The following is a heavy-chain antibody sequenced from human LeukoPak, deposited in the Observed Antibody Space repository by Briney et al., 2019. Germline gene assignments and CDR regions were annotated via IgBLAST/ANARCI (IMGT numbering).Heavy chain of an antibody. Sequence: GGSLRLSCAASGFTFSSYWMSWVRQAPGKGLEWVANIKQDGSEKYYVDSVKGRFTISRDNAKNSLYLQMNSLRAEDTAVYYCARSVLLWFGDSNGVWGQGTLVTVSS. V-gene: IGHV3-7*01. J-gene: IGHJ4*02. CDR2: IKQDGSEK. CDR1: GFTFSSYW. D-gene: IGHD3-10*01. CDR3: ARSVLLWFGDSNGV.